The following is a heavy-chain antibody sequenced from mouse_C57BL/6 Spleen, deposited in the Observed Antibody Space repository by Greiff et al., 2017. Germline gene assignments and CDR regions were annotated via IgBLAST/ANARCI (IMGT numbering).Heavy chain of an antibody. V-gene: IGHV5-17*01. CDR2: ISSGSSTI. CDR3: ARRTVVAGVDY. D-gene: IGHD1-1*01. Sequence: EVKLMESGGGLVKPGGSLKLSCAASGFTFSDYGMHWVRQAPEKGLEWVAYISSGSSTIYYADTVKGRFTISRDNAKHTLFLQVTSLRSEDTAMYYCARRTVVAGVDYWGQGTSLTVSS. J-gene: IGHJ2*02. CDR1: GFTFSDYG.